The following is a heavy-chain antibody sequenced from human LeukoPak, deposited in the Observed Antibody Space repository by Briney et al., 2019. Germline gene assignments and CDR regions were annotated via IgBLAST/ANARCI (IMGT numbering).Heavy chain of an antibody. D-gene: IGHD4-17*01. J-gene: IGHJ4*02. Sequence: KPSETLSLTCAVYGGSFSGYYWSWIRQPPGKGLEWIGEINHSGSTNYNPSLKSRVTISVDTSKNQFSLKLSSVTAADTAVYYCARGDYGDHAPFDYWGQGTLVTVSP. CDR1: GGSFSGYY. CDR2: INHSGST. V-gene: IGHV4-34*01. CDR3: ARGDYGDHAPFDY.